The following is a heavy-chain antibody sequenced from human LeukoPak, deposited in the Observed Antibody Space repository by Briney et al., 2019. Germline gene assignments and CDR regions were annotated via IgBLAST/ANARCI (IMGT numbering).Heavy chain of an antibody. Sequence: PSETLSLTCAVYGGSFSGYYWSWLRQPPGKGLEWIGEINHSGSTNYNPSLKSRVTISVDTSKNQFSLKLSSVTAADTAVYYCARVHSNYLQLWLSHFDYWGQGTLVTVSS. V-gene: IGHV4-34*01. CDR1: GGSFSGYY. CDR2: INHSGST. D-gene: IGHD5-18*01. J-gene: IGHJ4*02. CDR3: ARVHSNYLQLWLSHFDY.